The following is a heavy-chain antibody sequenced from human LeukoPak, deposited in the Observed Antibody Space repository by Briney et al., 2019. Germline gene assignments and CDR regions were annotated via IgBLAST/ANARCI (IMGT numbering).Heavy chain of an antibody. V-gene: IGHV3-30-3*01. Sequence: PGRSLRLSCAASGFTFSSYAMHWVRQAPGKGLEWVAVISYDGSNKYYADSVKGRFTISRDKSKNTLYLQMNSLRAEDTAVYYCARGSYSSGRSGFDYWGQGTLVTVSS. CDR3: ARGSYSSGRSGFDY. CDR2: ISYDGSNK. CDR1: GFTFSSYA. J-gene: IGHJ4*02. D-gene: IGHD6-19*01.